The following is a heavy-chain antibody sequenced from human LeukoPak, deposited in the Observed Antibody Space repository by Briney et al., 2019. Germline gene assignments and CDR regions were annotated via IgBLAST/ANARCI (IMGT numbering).Heavy chain of an antibody. CDR1: GGSINSYY. CDR3: ARGQGVAATPKYSQH. J-gene: IGHJ1*01. D-gene: IGHD2-15*01. Sequence: SETLSLTCTVSGGSINSYYWSWIRQPPGKGLEWIGYIYYSGSTNYNPSLKSRVTISVDTSKNQFSLKLSSVTAADTAVYYWARGQGVAATPKYSQHWGQGTLVTVSS. V-gene: IGHV4-59*01. CDR2: IYYSGST.